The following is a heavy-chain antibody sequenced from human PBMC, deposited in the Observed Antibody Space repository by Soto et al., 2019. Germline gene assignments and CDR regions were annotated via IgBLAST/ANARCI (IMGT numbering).Heavy chain of an antibody. V-gene: IGHV1-69*01. D-gene: IGHD1-26*01. CDR1: GGTFSSYP. CDR2: IIPFFGTS. J-gene: IGHJ6*02. CDR3: ARVGHITNYGMAV. Sequence: QVQLVQSWAEVKKPGSSVKVSCEASGGTFSSYPINWVRQAPGQGLEWMGGIIPFFGTSNYAQKFQGRVTITADDSTSTAYMELRSLRSEATAVYYCARVGHITNYGMAVWVQGTTVTVSS.